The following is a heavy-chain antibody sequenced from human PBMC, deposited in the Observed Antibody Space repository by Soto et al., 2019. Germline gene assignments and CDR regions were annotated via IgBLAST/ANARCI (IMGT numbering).Heavy chain of an antibody. Sequence: EVQLLESGGGLVHPGGSLRLSCAVSGFSVSSTFMNWVRQATGKGLEWVAVIHSGGNTFYGDSVKGRFTISRDNSKNMVYLQMTSLRGDDTAVYFCARALVTTPPRTFDYWGQGTLVTVSS. CDR2: IHSGGNT. CDR3: ARALVTTPPRTFDY. CDR1: GFSVSSTF. D-gene: IGHD2-21*02. V-gene: IGHV3-66*01. J-gene: IGHJ4*02.